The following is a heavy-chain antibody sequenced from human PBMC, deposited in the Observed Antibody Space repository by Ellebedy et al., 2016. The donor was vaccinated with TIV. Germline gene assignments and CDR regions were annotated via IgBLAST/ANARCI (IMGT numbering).Heavy chain of an antibody. CDR1: GFSFRSDW. D-gene: IGHD4-17*01. Sequence: PGGSLRLSCVASGFSFRSDWMSWVRQAPGKGLEWVANIYQDGSNQYYVDSVKGRFTISRDNANKSLFLQMNSLRGEDTAVYYCARRGSYGDYAVQINSWFDRWGRGTLVTVSS. J-gene: IGHJ5*02. CDR3: ARRGSYGDYAVQINSWFDR. V-gene: IGHV3-7*01. CDR2: IYQDGSNQ.